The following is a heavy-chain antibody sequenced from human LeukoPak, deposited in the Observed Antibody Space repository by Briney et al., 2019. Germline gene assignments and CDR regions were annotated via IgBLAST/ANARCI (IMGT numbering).Heavy chain of an antibody. Sequence: GGSLRLSCAASGFTFSSYGMHWVRQAPGKRLEWVAVIWYDGSNKYYADSVKGRFTTSRDNSKNPLYLQMNSLRAEDTAVYYWAKGGAGAGPSDYWGQGTLVTVSS. D-gene: IGHD6-19*01. CDR2: IWYDGSNK. J-gene: IGHJ4*02. CDR3: AKGGAGAGPSDY. V-gene: IGHV3-33*06. CDR1: GFTFSSYG.